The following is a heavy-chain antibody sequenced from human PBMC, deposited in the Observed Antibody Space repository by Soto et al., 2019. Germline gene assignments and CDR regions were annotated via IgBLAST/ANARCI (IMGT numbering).Heavy chain of an antibody. Sequence: PGGSLRLSCAASGFTFSSYAMSWVRQAPGKGLEWVSAISGSGGSTYYADSVKGRFTISRDNSKNTLYLQMNSLRAEDTAVYYCAKGIYDFWSGYYLSYYYYYMDVWGKGTTVTVSS. CDR2: ISGSGGST. J-gene: IGHJ6*03. CDR3: AKGIYDFWSGYYLSYYYYYMDV. CDR1: GFTFSSYA. D-gene: IGHD3-3*01. V-gene: IGHV3-23*01.